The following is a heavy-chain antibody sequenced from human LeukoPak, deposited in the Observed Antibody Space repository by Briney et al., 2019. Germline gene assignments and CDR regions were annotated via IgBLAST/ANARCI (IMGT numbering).Heavy chain of an antibody. J-gene: IGHJ4*02. D-gene: IGHD6-13*01. CDR1: GGPFSGYY. CDR2: INHSGST. Sequence: SETLSLTCAVYGGPFSGYYWSWIRQPPGKGLEWIGEINHSGSTNYNPSLKSRVTISVDTSKNQFSLKLSSVTAADTAVYYCARGRYSSSWSTFDYWGQGTLVTVSS. V-gene: IGHV4-34*01. CDR3: ARGRYSSSWSTFDY.